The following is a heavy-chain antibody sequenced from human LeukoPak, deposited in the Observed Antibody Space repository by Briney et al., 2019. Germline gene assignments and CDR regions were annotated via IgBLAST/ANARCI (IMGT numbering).Heavy chain of an antibody. V-gene: IGHV1-46*01. CDR1: GYTFISYY. CDR2: INPSGGST. CDR3: ARGQSYYDSSAYYYEGDAFDI. J-gene: IGHJ3*02. D-gene: IGHD3-22*01. Sequence: ASVKVSCKASGYTFISYYMHWVRQAPGQGLEWMGIINPSGGSTSYAQKFQGRVTMTRDMSTSTVYMELSCLRSEDTAVYYCARGQSYYDSSAYYYEGDAFDIWGQGTMVTVSS.